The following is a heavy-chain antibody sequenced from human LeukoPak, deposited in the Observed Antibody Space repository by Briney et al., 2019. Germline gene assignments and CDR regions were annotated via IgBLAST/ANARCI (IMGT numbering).Heavy chain of an antibody. D-gene: IGHD1-14*01. CDR2: ISWNSGSI. CDR3: AKGSETDY. Sequence: GGSLRLSCAASGFTFSNAWMSWVRQAPGKGLEWVSGISWNSGSIGYADSVKGRFTISRDNAKNSLYLQMNSLRAEDTALYYCAKGSETDYWGQGTLVTVSS. J-gene: IGHJ4*02. V-gene: IGHV3-9*01. CDR1: GFTFSNAW.